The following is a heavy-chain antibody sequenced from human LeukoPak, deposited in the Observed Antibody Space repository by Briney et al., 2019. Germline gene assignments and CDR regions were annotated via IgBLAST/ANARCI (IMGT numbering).Heavy chain of an antibody. CDR3: ARAASAWYAFDI. Sequence: ASVKVSCKASGGTFSSYAISWVRQTPGQGLEWMGRIIPILGIANYAQKFQGRVTITADKSTSTAYMELSSLRSEDTAVYYCARAASAWYAFDIWGQGTMVTVSS. CDR2: IIPILGIA. V-gene: IGHV1-69*04. D-gene: IGHD2-15*01. J-gene: IGHJ3*02. CDR1: GGTFSSYA.